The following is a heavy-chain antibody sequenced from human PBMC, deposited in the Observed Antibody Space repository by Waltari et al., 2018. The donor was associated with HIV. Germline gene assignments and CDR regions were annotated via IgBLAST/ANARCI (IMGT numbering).Heavy chain of an antibody. J-gene: IGHJ5*02. CDR3: AKDYFVVVTAAGPFDP. V-gene: IGHV3-30*18. D-gene: IGHD2-21*02. CDR1: GFSFSSYG. Sequence: QVQLVESGGGVVQAGRSLRRCFAASGFSFSSYGLLWVLQAPGKGLEWVAVISYDGSNNYYADSVKGRFTISRDNSKNTLYLQMNSLRAEDTAVYYCAKDYFVVVTAAGPFDPWGQGTLVTVSS. CDR2: ISYDGSNN.